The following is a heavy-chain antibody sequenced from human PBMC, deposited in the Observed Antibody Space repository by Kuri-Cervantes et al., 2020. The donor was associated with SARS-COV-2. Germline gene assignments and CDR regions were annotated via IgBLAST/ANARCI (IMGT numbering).Heavy chain of an antibody. CDR3: ARHRRGYSYGYLDY. Sequence: SQTLSLTCAVYGGSFSGYYWSWIRQPPGKGLEWIGEINHSGSTNYNPSLKSRVTISVDTSKNQFSLKLSSVTAADTAVYYCARHRRGYSYGYLDYWGQGTLVTVSS. CDR2: INHSGST. J-gene: IGHJ4*02. CDR1: GGSFSGYY. V-gene: IGHV4-34*01. D-gene: IGHD5-18*01.